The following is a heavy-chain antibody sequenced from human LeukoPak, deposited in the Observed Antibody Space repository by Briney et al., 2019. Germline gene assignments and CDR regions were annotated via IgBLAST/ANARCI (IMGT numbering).Heavy chain of an antibody. V-gene: IGHV4-39*01. CDR3: ACPYYYDSSGYSPYGY. D-gene: IGHD3-22*01. J-gene: IGHJ4*02. CDR1: GGSISSRRYY. CDR2: IFYRGST. Sequence: PSETLSLTCTVSGGSISSRRYYWGGIRHPPEKGREWRGCIFYRGSTYYNPPLKSRVTISGDTSKHQFSLKLSCVTAADTAVYYCACPYYYDSSGYSPYGYWGQGTLVTVSS.